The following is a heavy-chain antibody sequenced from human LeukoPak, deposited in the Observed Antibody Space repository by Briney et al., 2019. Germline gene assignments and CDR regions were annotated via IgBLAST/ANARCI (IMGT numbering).Heavy chain of an antibody. V-gene: IGHV3-48*01. CDR3: ARVSKQLTDAFDI. CDR2: ISSSSSTI. D-gene: IGHD6-13*01. CDR1: GFTFSSYA. Sequence: GGSLRLSCAASGFTFSSYAMSWVRQAPGKGLEWVSYISSSSSTIYYADSVKGRFTISRDNAKNSLYLQMNSLRAEDTAVYYCARVSKQLTDAFDIWGQGTMVTVSS. J-gene: IGHJ3*02.